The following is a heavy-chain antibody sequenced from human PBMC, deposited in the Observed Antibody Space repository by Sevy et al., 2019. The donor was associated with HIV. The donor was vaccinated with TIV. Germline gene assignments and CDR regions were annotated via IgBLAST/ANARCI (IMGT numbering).Heavy chain of an antibody. J-gene: IGHJ4*02. V-gene: IGHV3-64D*09. Sequence: GGSLRLSCSASGFTFSGSALHWVRQAPGKGLEYVSVISSSGSSAYYAESVRGRFTISRDNSKNTLYLQMRSLRAEDTAVYYCVKDWITIFGKDYWGQGTLVTVSS. D-gene: IGHD3-3*01. CDR3: VKDWITIFGKDY. CDR2: ISSSGSSA. CDR1: GFTFSGSA.